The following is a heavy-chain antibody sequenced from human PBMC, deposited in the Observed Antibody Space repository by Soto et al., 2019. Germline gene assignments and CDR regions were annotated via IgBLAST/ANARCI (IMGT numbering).Heavy chain of an antibody. V-gene: IGHV3-30*18. J-gene: IGHJ4*02. Sequence: QVQLVESGGGVVQPGRSLRLSCAASGFIFSSYGMHWVRLAPGKGLEWVAVISFDGKGRFYADSVRGRFTISRDNSKNTLHLEMNSLRAEDTAVYYCAKVSDKQISSSLDYWGQGALVTVSS. CDR1: GFIFSSYG. CDR2: ISFDGKGR. CDR3: AKVSDKQISSSLDY. D-gene: IGHD6-6*01.